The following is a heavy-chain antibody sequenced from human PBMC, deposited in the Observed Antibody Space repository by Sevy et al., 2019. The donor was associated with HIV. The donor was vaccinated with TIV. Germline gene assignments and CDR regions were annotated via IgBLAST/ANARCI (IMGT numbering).Heavy chain of an antibody. CDR2: IDPSGGNA. J-gene: IGHJ4*02. CDR1: GDTFTHNY. CDR3: VRADPAQHFDS. V-gene: IGHV1-46*01. Sequence: ASVKVSCKASGDTFTHNYMHWVRQAPGQGLEWMGIIDPSGGNASYAQKFQGRVSMTRDTSTSTIYLDLSSLRSEDTAVYYCVRADPAQHFDSWGQGTLVTVSS.